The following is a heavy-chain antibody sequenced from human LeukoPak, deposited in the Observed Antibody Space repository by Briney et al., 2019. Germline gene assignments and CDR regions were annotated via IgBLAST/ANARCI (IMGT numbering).Heavy chain of an antibody. J-gene: IGHJ4*02. V-gene: IGHV3-74*01. Sequence: PGGSLRLSCAASGFTFRSYWMHWVRQAPGKGLVWVSRINSDGSSTSYADSVKGRFTISRDNAKNTLYLQMNSLRAEDTAVYYCARERIQLWLRVFDYWGQGTLVSVSS. CDR3: ARERIQLWLRVFDY. CDR2: INSDGSST. CDR1: GFTFRSYW. D-gene: IGHD5-18*01.